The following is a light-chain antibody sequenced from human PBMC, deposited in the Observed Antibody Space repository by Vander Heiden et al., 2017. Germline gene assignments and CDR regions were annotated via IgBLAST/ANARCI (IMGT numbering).Light chain of an antibody. CDR1: QSISNS. CDR3: QRRDSLPLT. J-gene: IGKJ4*01. CDR2: AAS. V-gene: IGKV1-39*01. Sequence: DIQVTQSPSSLSASVGDRVTITCRASQSISNSLHWYRQKPGKAPKLLIFAASTLRSGVPLRFSGSGSGTDFTLTISNLQPEDSATYYCQRRDSLPLTFGCGAKVEVK.